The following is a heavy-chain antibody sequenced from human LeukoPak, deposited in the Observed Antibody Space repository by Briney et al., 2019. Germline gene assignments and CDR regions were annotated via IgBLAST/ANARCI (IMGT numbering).Heavy chain of an antibody. Sequence: PGGSLRLSCAASGFTISMGWMHWVRQVPGKGLDWVSVIKSDGNTVYADSVKGRFTISRDNAKTTVDLQMNSLRDDDTAVYYCAKDYFGSLESWGQGTLVTVSS. V-gene: IGHV3-74*03. D-gene: IGHD2/OR15-2a*01. CDR1: GFTISMGW. CDR3: AKDYFGSLES. J-gene: IGHJ4*02. CDR2: IKSDGNT.